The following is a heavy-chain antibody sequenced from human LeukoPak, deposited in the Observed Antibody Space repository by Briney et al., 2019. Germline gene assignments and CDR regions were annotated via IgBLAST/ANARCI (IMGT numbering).Heavy chain of an antibody. V-gene: IGHV1-46*01. J-gene: IGHJ4*02. CDR3: ARSRAYDFWSGYPLLFDY. Sequence: ASVKVSCKASGYTFTSYYMHWVRQAPGQGLEWMGIINPSGGSTSYAQKFQGRVTMTRDTSTSTVYMELRSLRSDDTAVYYCARSRAYDFWSGYPLLFDYWGQGTLVTVSS. CDR2: INPSGGST. D-gene: IGHD3-3*01. CDR1: GYTFTSYY.